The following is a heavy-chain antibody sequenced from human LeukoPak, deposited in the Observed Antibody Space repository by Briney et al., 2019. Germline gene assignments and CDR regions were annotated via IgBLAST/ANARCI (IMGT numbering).Heavy chain of an antibody. D-gene: IGHD3-22*01. J-gene: IGHJ3*02. CDR3: ARDLLHRGYAFDI. CDR1: GGSISSGSYC. V-gene: IGHV4-61*09. Sequence: PSQTLSLTCTVSGGSISSGSYCWSWIRQPAGKGLEWIGHIYTSGSTNYNPSLKSRVTISVDTSKNQFSLKLSSVTAADTAVYYCARDLLHRGYAFDIWGRGTMVTVSS. CDR2: IYTSGST.